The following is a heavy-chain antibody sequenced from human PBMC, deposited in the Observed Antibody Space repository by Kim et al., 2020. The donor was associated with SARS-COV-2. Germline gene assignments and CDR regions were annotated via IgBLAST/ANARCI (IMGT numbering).Heavy chain of an antibody. J-gene: IGHJ4*02. V-gene: IGHV3-30*04. CDR2: ISHDGSKK. Sequence: GGSLRLSCTASGFTFSSYPMHWVRQAPGKGLDWVAVISHDGSKKYYADSVKGRFTTSRDDSKNTLYLQMNRLGPEDTAVYFCARDLLRVVIATVAYWGQGALVAVSS. CDR3: ARDLLRVVIATVAY. D-gene: IGHD2-21*01. CDR1: GFTFSSYP.